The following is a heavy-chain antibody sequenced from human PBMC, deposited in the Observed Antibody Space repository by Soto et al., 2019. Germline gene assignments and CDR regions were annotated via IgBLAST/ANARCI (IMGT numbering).Heavy chain of an antibody. J-gene: IGHJ3*01. CDR1: GFTFSSYS. Sequence: EVQLVESGGGLVKPGGSLRLSCAASGFTFSSYSMNWVRQAPGKGLEWVSSISSGSDYIFYADSVKGRFTISRDNAKNSLFLQMNSLTAEDTAVYYCARSPVGDAFNLWGQGTVVTVSS. CDR3: ARSPVGDAFNL. CDR2: ISSGSDYI. V-gene: IGHV3-21*01.